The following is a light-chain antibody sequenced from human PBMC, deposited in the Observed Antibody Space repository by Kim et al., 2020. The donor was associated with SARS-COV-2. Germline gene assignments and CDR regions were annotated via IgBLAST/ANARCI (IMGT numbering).Light chain of an antibody. V-gene: IGLV3-19*01. CDR2: EKN. J-gene: IGLJ1*01. CDR1: SLRNSY. Sequence: ALGQTVKITCQGDSLRNSYASWYQQKPGQAPQLVVYEKNDRPAGIPDRFSGSSSGNTASLTITGAQAEDEADYDCHSRVSFAKEYVFGPGTKVTVL. CDR3: HSRVSFAKEYV.